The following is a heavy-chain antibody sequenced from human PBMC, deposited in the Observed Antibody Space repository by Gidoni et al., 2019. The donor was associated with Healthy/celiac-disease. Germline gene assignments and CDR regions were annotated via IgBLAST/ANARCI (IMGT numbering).Heavy chain of an antibody. Sequence: QVQRGQYGAEGKKTGATGKVTGKAHGHTCAGYEVHWVRTAPGQGLEWRGWINPHICGTNYAQKLQGSFTMTSATSISTAYLQLLSLISDDTAVYYCARGRPIASRPGQYHWFDPWGQGTLVTVSS. V-gene: IGHV1-2*02. D-gene: IGHD6-6*01. CDR1: GHTCAGYE. J-gene: IGHJ5*02. CDR3: ARGRPIASRPGQYHWFDP. CDR2: INPHICGT.